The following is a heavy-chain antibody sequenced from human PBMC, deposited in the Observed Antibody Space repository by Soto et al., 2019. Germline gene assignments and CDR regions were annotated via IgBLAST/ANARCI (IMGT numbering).Heavy chain of an antibody. CDR3: ARDSRVAAWDY. CDR1: GYTFTVYY. D-gene: IGHD2-15*01. V-gene: IGHV1-2*04. Sequence: GPVKVSCKASGYTFTVYYLHWVGQVPGQGLEWMGWINPNSGGKNYAQKFQGWVTMTRDTSISTAYMELSRLRSDDTAVYYCARDSRVAAWDYWGKGTLVTVSS. CDR2: INPNSGGK. J-gene: IGHJ4*02.